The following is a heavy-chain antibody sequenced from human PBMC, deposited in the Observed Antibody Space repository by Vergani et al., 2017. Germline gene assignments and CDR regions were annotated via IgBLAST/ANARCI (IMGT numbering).Heavy chain of an antibody. CDR1: DGSVSSGSYY. J-gene: IGHJ6*03. D-gene: IGHD1-26*01. V-gene: IGHV4-61*10. Sequence: QVQLQESGPGLVKPSETLSLTCTVSDGSVSSGSYYWSWIRQPAGKGLEYIGFVYYSGSTNYNPSLKSRVTTSVDTSKTQFSLKLSSVTAADTAVYYCARALRARSPRYYYYYMDVWGKGTTVTVSS. CDR3: ARALRARSPRYYYYYMDV. CDR2: VYYSGST.